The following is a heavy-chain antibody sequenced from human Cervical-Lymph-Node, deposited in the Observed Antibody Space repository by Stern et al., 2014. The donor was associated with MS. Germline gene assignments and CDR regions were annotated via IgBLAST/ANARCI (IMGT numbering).Heavy chain of an antibody. V-gene: IGHV3-7*01. CDR1: GFTFSSYW. CDR3: AREWGRDFWSGYFTPGLFDP. D-gene: IGHD3-3*01. J-gene: IGHJ5*02. Sequence: EVQLLESGGGLVQPGGSLRLSCVASGFTFSSYWMSWVRQAPGKGLEWVANIKQDGSEKYYVDSVKGRFTISRDNAKNSLYLQMNSLRAEDTSIYYCAREWGRDFWSGYFTPGLFDPWGQGTLVTVSS. CDR2: IKQDGSEK.